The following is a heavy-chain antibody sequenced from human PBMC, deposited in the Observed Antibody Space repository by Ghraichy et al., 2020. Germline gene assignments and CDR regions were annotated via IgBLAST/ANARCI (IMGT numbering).Heavy chain of an antibody. CDR2: VYYSGST. J-gene: IGHJ4*02. Sequence: SETLSLTCAVSGGSVSTGNCYWSCLRPPPGKGLEWIRFVYYSGSTYYNPSLVSRVTISLDTSKNQFSLQLTSVTAADAAVYFCAREVRRPSRSSKDYFDSWGQRTQVTVSS. CDR3: AREVRRPSRSSKDYFDS. D-gene: IGHD6-6*01. V-gene: IGHV4-61*01. CDR1: GGSVSTGNCY.